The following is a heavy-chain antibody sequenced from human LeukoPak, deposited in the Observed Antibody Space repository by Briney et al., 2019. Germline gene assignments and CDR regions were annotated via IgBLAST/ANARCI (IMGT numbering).Heavy chain of an antibody. Sequence: GGSLRLSCAASGFTFSSYAMNWVRQAPGKGLEWLSYISSSSSVIYYADSVKGRSTVSRDNAENSLYLQMNSLRVEDTAVYFCARDRGGIDYWGQGTLVTVSS. CDR3: ARDRGGIDY. CDR1: GFTFSSYA. D-gene: IGHD3-10*01. J-gene: IGHJ4*02. V-gene: IGHV3-48*01. CDR2: ISSSSSVI.